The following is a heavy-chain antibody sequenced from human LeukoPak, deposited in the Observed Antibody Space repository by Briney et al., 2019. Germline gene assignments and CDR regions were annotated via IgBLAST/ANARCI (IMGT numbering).Heavy chain of an antibody. CDR1: GFTFSSYA. V-gene: IGHV3-30*04. D-gene: IGHD1-1*01. CDR3: ARGNGGGYYYYYMDV. J-gene: IGHJ6*03. Sequence: GRSLRLSCAASGFTFSSYAMHWVRQAPGKGLEWVAVISYDGSNKYYADSVKGRLTISRDNSKNTLYLQMNSLRAEDTAVYYCARGNGGGYYYYYMDVWGKGTTVTVSS. CDR2: ISYDGSNK.